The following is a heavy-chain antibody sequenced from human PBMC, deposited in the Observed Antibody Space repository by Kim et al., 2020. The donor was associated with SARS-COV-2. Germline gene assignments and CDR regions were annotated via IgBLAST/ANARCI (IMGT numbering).Heavy chain of an antibody. Sequence: SETLSLTCTVSGGSIRSSGYFWVWVRQSPGKGLDWIGSINFRGTTYYDSPPKSRLSISIDTSRNQFSLRLSSVTAADTAVYYCARLSTAVGNYFDYWGQGTLVTVSS. D-gene: IGHD6-19*01. CDR3: ARLSTAVGNYFDY. CDR2: INFRGTT. V-gene: IGHV4-39*01. CDR1: GGSIRSSGYF. J-gene: IGHJ4*02.